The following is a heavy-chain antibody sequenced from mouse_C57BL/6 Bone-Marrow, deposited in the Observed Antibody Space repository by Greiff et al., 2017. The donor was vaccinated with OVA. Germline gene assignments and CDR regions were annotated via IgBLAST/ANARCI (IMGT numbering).Heavy chain of an antibody. CDR2: INPYNGGT. CDR3: AFGSSYSDY. Sequence: VQLQQSGPVLVKPGASVKMSCKASGYTFTDYYMNWVKQSHGKSLEWIGVINPYNGGTSYNQKFKGKATLTVDKSSSTAYMELNSLTSEDSAVYYCAFGSSYSDYWGQGTTLTVSS. D-gene: IGHD1-1*01. J-gene: IGHJ2*01. V-gene: IGHV1-19*01. CDR1: GYTFTDYY.